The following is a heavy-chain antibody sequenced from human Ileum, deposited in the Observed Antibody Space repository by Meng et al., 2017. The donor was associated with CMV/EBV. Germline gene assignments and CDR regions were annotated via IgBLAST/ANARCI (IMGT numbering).Heavy chain of an antibody. CDR3: ARRERISSGLEY. Sequence: QLQPVQSGAEVKKHGISVKVSCKASGYTFTGNYIYWVRQAPGQGLEWMGWIDPNTGGTKYIQKFQGRVTMTGDTSISTAYMELSGLRFDDTAVYYCARRERISSGLEYWGQGTLVTVSS. CDR2: IDPNTGGT. CDR1: GYTFTGNY. V-gene: IGHV1-2*02. D-gene: IGHD6-6*01. J-gene: IGHJ4*02.